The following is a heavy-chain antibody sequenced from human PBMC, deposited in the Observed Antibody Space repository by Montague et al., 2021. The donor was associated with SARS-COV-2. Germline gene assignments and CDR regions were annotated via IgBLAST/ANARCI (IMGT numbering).Heavy chain of an antibody. Sequence: SKTLSLTCAVYGGSFSAYYWNWIRQPPGKGLEWIGDINHSGRTNFNPSLKSQVTVSLDTSKNQFSLKLRSVTAADTAVYYCARAVRGVIILSPYYAMDVWGQGTSVTVSS. V-gene: IGHV4-34*01. CDR3: ARAVRGVIILSPYYAMDV. J-gene: IGHJ6*02. CDR1: GGSFSAYY. D-gene: IGHD3-10*01. CDR2: INHSGRT.